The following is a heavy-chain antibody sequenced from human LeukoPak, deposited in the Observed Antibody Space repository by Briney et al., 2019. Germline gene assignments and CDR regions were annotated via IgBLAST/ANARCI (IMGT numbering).Heavy chain of an antibody. CDR1: VFTFSSYA. D-gene: IGHD4-17*01. J-gene: IGHJ4*02. Sequence: GGSLRLSCAASVFTFSSYAMHWVRQAPGKGLEWVAVISYDGSNKYYADSVKGRFTISRDNSKNTLYLQMNSLRAEDTAVYYCARDYRHDYGDYFDYWGQGTLVTVSS. V-gene: IGHV3-30-3*01. CDR2: ISYDGSNK. CDR3: ARDYRHDYGDYFDY.